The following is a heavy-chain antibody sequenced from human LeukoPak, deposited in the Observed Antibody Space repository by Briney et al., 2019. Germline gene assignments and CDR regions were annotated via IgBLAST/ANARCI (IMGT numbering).Heavy chain of an antibody. D-gene: IGHD4-23*01. CDR3: ARGVDGGNSDWFDP. V-gene: IGHV1-69*04. Sequence: SVKVSCKASGGTFSSYAISWVRQAPGQGLEWMGRIIPILGIANYAQKFQGRVTITADKSTSTAYMELSGLRSEDTAVYYCARGVDGGNSDWFDPWGQGTLVTVSS. J-gene: IGHJ5*02. CDR1: GGTFSSYA. CDR2: IIPILGIA.